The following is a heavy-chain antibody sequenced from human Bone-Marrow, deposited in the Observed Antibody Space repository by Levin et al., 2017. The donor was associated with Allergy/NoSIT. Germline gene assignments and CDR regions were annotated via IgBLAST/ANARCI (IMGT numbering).Heavy chain of an antibody. J-gene: IGHJ5*02. CDR2: ITKDGSKK. V-gene: IGHV3-30*03. CDR3: ARDQPEYYVDP. D-gene: IGHD1-26*01. CDR1: GFTFSDYG. Sequence: GGSLRLSCAVSGFTFSDYGMHWVRQAPGKGLEWVASITKDGSKKYYLDSVKGRSTLSSDSSKNTVSLQMNSLTADDTAVYFCARDQPEYYVDPWGQGTLVSVSS.